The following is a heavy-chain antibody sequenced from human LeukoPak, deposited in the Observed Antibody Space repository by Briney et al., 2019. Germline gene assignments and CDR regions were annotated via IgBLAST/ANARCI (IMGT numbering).Heavy chain of an antibody. D-gene: IGHD4-23*01. Sequence: PSETLSLTCTVSGGSISSYYWSWIRQPPGEGLEWIGYIYYSGSTNYNPSLKSRVTISVDTSKNQFSLKLSSVTAADTAVYYCAREMTTVVKGAFDIWGQGTMVTVSS. CDR1: GGSISSYY. CDR3: AREMTTVVKGAFDI. CDR2: IYYSGST. J-gene: IGHJ3*02. V-gene: IGHV4-59*01.